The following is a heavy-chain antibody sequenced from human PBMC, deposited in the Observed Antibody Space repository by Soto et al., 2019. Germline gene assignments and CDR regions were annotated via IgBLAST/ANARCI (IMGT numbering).Heavy chain of an antibody. CDR3: ARAKRSTSRLDP. Sequence: SETLSLTCSVSGDSVSSGDYYWSWIRQPPGKGLEWIGYVYYSGSTSYNPSLETGVTISVDTSKNQFSLKLTSVTPADTAIYYCARAKRSTSRLDPWGQGTLVTVSS. D-gene: IGHD1-26*01. CDR2: VYYSGST. V-gene: IGHV4-61*08. J-gene: IGHJ5*02. CDR1: GDSVSSGDYY.